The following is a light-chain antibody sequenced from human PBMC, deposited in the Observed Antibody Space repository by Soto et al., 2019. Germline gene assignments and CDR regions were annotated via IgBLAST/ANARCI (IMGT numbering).Light chain of an antibody. V-gene: IGKV3-20*01. CDR3: QQYGSSPGRT. CDR1: QSVSSSY. CDR2: GAS. J-gene: IGKJ4*01. Sequence: EIVLTQSPGTLSLSPGERATLSCRASQSVSSSYLAWYQQKPGQAPRLLIYGASSRATGIPDRFSGSGSGTDFTLTISRLEPEDFAVYDCQQYGSSPGRTFGGGTKVEIK.